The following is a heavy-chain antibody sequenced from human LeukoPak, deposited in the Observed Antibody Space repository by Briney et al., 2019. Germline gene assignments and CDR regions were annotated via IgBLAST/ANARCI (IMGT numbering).Heavy chain of an antibody. J-gene: IGHJ4*02. CDR1: GFTFISHS. D-gene: IGHD6-13*01. CDR2: ISGSGSST. V-gene: IGHV3-23*01. Sequence: PGGSLRLSCAASGFTFISHSMSWVRQAPGKGLEWVSAISGSGSSTYYADSVKGRFTISRDNSKNTLYLQMNSLRAEDTAVYYCEKDHFRAAAGLDYLGQGTLVTVSS. CDR3: EKDHFRAAAGLDY.